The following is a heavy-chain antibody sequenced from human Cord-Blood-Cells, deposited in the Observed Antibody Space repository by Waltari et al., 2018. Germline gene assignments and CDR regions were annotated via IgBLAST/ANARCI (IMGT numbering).Heavy chain of an antibody. CDR1: AFTFGDYA. CDR3: TRVGATIAFDI. Sequence: EVQLVESGGGLVQPGRSLRLSCTASAFTFGDYAMTWFRQAPGKGLEWVGFIRSKAYGGTTEYAASVKGRFTISRDDSKSIAYLQMNSLKTEDTAVYYCTRVGATIAFDIWGQGTMVTVSS. V-gene: IGHV3-49*03. J-gene: IGHJ3*02. D-gene: IGHD1-26*01. CDR2: IRSKAYGGTT.